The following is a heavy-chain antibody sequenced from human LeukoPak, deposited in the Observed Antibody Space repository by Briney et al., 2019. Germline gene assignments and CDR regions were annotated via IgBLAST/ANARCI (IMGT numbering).Heavy chain of an antibody. CDR2: ISGSGGNT. Sequence: GGSLRLSCAASGFTFSVYAMSWVRQAPGKGLEWVSGISGSGGNTYYPDSVKGRSTISRDNSKNTLYLQMNSLRAEDTAVYYCANSEAVAGPFDYWGQGTLVTVSS. CDR1: GFTFSVYA. V-gene: IGHV3-23*01. CDR3: ANSEAVAGPFDY. D-gene: IGHD6-19*01. J-gene: IGHJ4*02.